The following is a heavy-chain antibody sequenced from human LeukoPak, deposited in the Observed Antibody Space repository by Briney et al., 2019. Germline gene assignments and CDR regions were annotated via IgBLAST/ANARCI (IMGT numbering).Heavy chain of an antibody. CDR2: IKSKSDGETT. CDR1: GITLSNAW. V-gene: IGHV3-15*01. Sequence: GGSLRLSCAASGITLSNAWMSWVRQAPGKGLEWVGRIKSKSDGETTAYAAPVKGRFSISRDESKNTVFLQMNSVETEDTAVYYCAIGPSISGGRAQNVDYWGQGTLVTVSS. J-gene: IGHJ4*02. D-gene: IGHD3-10*01. CDR3: AIGPSISGGRAQNVDY.